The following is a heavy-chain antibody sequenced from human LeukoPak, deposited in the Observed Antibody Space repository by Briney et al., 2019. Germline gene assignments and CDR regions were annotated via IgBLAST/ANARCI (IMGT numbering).Heavy chain of an antibody. Sequence: GSVEVACKASGYPFTSYGLSWVRHAPGEGRLEMGWISAYTGNTHYAQTLQGRVTMTTATSTSPAHKELGSRRSDSSTVKYCAREGIQIWLVLSYWGQGTLVTVP. D-gene: IGHD5-18*01. CDR1: GYPFTSYG. CDR2: ISAYTGNT. CDR3: AREGIQIWLVLSY. J-gene: IGHJ4*02. V-gene: IGHV1-18*01.